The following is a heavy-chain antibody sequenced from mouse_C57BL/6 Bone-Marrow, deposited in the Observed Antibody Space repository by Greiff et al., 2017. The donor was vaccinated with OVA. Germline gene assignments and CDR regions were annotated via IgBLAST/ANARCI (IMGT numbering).Heavy chain of an antibody. D-gene: IGHD1-1*01. CDR2: ISSGGSYT. CDR1: GFTFSSYG. Sequence: EVHLVESGGDLVKPGGSLKLSCAASGFTFSSYGMSWVRQTPDKRLEWVATISSGGSYTYYPDSVKGRFTISRDNAKNTLYLQMSSLKSEDTAMYYCARRSYYYGSSLDYWGQGTTLTVSS. CDR3: ARRSYYYGSSLDY. V-gene: IGHV5-6*01. J-gene: IGHJ2*01.